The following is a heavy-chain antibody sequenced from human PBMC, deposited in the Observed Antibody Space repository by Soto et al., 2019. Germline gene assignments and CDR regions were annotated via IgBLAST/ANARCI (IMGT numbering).Heavy chain of an antibody. CDR3: ARGPDDFWTGLYYYGMDV. D-gene: IGHD3-3*01. Sequence: ASEVSCKASGYTFTSYAMHWVRQAPGQRLEWMGWINAGNGNTKYSQKFQGRVTITRDTSASTAYMELSSLRSEDTAVHYCARGPDDFWTGLYYYGMDVWGQGTTVTVSS. V-gene: IGHV1-3*01. CDR2: INAGNGNT. CDR1: GYTFTSYA. J-gene: IGHJ6*02.